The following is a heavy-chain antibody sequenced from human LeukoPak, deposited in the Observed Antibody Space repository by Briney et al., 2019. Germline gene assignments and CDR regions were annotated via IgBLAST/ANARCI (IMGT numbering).Heavy chain of an antibody. CDR3: ARARHIVVVTARYYYMDV. CDR2: ISSSGSTI. CDR1: GFTFSSYE. V-gene: IGHV3-48*03. Sequence: GGSLRLSCAASGFTFSSYEMNWVRQAPGKGLEWVSYISSSGSTIYYADSVKGRFTISRDNAKNSLYLQMNSLRAEDTAVYYCARARHIVVVTARYYYMDVWGKGTTVTISS. D-gene: IGHD2-21*02. J-gene: IGHJ6*03.